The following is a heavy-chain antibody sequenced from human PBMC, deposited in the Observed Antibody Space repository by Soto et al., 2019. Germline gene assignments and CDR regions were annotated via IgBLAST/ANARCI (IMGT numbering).Heavy chain of an antibody. Sequence: QVQIVQSGAEVKKPGASVKISCKDSGYTFSNYITHWVRQAPGERLEWMGWINAANGNTKYSQKFQGRVTITRDTSATTVYMDLNSLKSEDTGVYFCAREPAVAGMLVLDFWGQGTLVTVSS. CDR1: GYTFSNYI. CDR2: INAANGNT. CDR3: AREPAVAGMLVLDF. V-gene: IGHV1-3*01. D-gene: IGHD6-19*01. J-gene: IGHJ4*02.